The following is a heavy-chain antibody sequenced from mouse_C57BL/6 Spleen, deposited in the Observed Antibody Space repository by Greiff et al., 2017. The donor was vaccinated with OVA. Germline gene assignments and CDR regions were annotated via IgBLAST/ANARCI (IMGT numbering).Heavy chain of an antibody. V-gene: IGHV5-16*01. Sequence: VQLKESEGGLVQPGSSMKLSCTASGFTFSDYYMAWVRQVPEKGLEWVANINYDGSSTYYLDSLKSRFIISRDNAKNLLYLQMSSLKSEDTATYYCASDALLGRGDYFDYWGQGTTLTVSS. CDR2: INYDGSST. D-gene: IGHD4-1*01. CDR3: ASDALLGRGDYFDY. CDR1: GFTFSDYY. J-gene: IGHJ2*01.